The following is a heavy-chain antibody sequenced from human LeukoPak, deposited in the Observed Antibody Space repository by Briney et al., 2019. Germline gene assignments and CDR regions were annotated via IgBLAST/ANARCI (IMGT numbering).Heavy chain of an antibody. V-gene: IGHV4-39*01. CDR3: ASPPEGSGSDDAFDI. CDR1: GGSISSSSYY. D-gene: IGHD3-10*01. Sequence: SETLSLTCTVSGGSISSSSYYWGWIRQPPGKGLEWIGSIYYSGSTYYNPSLKSRATISVDTSKNQFSLKLSSVTAADTAVYYCASPPEGSGSDDAFDIWGQGTMVTVSS. CDR2: IYYSGST. J-gene: IGHJ3*02.